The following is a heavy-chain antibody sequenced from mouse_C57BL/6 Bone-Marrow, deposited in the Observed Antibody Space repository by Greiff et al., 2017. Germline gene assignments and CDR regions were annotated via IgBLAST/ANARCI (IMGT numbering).Heavy chain of an antibody. CDR1: GFTFSDYY. CDR2: ISNGGGST. D-gene: IGHD2-3*01. Sequence: EVKVVASGGGLVQPGGSLKLSCAASGFTFSDYYMYWVRQTPEKRLEWVAYISNGGGSTYYPDTVKGRFTISRDNAKNTLYLQMSRLKSEDTAMYYCARRDGYYRAWFAYWGQGTLVTVSA. V-gene: IGHV5-12*01. J-gene: IGHJ3*01. CDR3: ARRDGYYRAWFAY.